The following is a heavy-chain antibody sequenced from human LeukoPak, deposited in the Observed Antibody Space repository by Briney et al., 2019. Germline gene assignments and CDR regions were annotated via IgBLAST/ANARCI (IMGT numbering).Heavy chain of an antibody. D-gene: IGHD5-12*01. CDR3: ARHGSRVMATIEDS. CDR1: GGSFSGYY. V-gene: IGHV4-34*01. J-gene: IGHJ4*02. Sequence: SETPSLTCAVYGGSFSGYYWSWIRQPPGKGLEWIGEINHSGSTNYNPSLKSRVTISVDTSKNQFSLKLSSVSAADTAVYYCARHGSRVMATIEDSWGQGTLVIVSS. CDR2: INHSGST.